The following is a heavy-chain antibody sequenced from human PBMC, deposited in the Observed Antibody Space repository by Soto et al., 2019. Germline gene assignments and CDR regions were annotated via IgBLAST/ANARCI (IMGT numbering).Heavy chain of an antibody. CDR2: IWYDGSNK. CDR1: GFTFSSYG. Sequence: GGSLRLSCAASGFTFSSYGMHWVRQAPGKGLEWVAVIWYDGSNKYYADSVKGRFTISRDNSKNTLYLQMNSLRAEDTAVYYCARDRGLTRGSSWYGEKYNWFDPWGQGTLVTVSS. D-gene: IGHD6-13*01. J-gene: IGHJ5*02. V-gene: IGHV3-33*01. CDR3: ARDRGLTRGSSWYGEKYNWFDP.